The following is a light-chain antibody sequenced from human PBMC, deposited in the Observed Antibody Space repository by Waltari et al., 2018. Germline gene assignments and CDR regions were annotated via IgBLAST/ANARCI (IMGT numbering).Light chain of an antibody. CDR2: DVT. V-gene: IGLV2-14*03. CDR3: SSYTSSSTQV. J-gene: IGLJ3*02. CDR1: SSDVGGYNY. Sequence: QSALTQPASVSGSPGQSITISCTGTSSDVGGYNYVSWYQQHPGKAPKLMIYDVTYLPSGVSNLFSGSKSCNTASLTISGLQAEDEADYYCSSYTSSSTQVFGGGTKLTVL.